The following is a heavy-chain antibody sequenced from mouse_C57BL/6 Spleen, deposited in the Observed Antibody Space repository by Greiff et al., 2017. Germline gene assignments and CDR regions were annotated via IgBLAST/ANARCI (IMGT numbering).Heavy chain of an antibody. CDR3: ARYYYGSSGMFDY. V-gene: IGHV7-3*01. J-gene: IGHJ2*01. Sequence: DVKLVESGGGLVQPGGSLSLSCAASGFTFTDYYMSWVRQPPGKALEWLGFIRNKANGYTTEYSASVKGRFTISRDNSQSILYLQMNALRAEDSATYYCARYYYGSSGMFDYWGQGTTLTVSS. D-gene: IGHD1-1*01. CDR1: GFTFTDYY. CDR2: IRNKANGYTT.